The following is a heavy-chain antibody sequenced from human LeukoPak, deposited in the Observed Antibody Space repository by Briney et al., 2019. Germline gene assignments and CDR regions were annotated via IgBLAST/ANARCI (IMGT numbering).Heavy chain of an antibody. CDR1: GYTFTGYY. D-gene: IGHD3-10*01. J-gene: IGHJ6*03. CDR3: ARVYPYYYGSGYYMDV. V-gene: IGHV1-2*02. CDR2: INPNSGGT. Sequence: ASVKVSCKASGYTFTGYYMHWVRQAPGQGLEWMGWINPNSGGTNYAQKFQGRVTMTRDTSISTAYMELSRLRSDDTAVYYCARVYPYYYGSGYYMDVWGKGTTVTISS.